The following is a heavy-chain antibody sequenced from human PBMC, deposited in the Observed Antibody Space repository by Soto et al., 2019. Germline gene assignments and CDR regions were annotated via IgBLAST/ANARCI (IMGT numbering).Heavy chain of an antibody. CDR3: ARVGYCTNGVCYTDWFDP. Sequence: ASVKVSCKASGYTFTSYDIYWVRQATGQGLEWMGWMNPNSGNTGYAQKFQGRVTMTRNTSISTAYMEMSSLRSEDTAVYYCARVGYCTNGVCYTDWFDPWGQGTLVTVSS. CDR2: MNPNSGNT. CDR1: GYTFTSYD. D-gene: IGHD2-8*01. J-gene: IGHJ5*02. V-gene: IGHV1-8*01.